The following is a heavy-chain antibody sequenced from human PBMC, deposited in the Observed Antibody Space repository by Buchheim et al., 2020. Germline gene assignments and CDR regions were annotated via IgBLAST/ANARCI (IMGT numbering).Heavy chain of an antibody. CDR3: ARDVAAADTSFDY. D-gene: IGHD6-13*01. CDR2: ISSSSSYI. V-gene: IGHV3-21*01. CDR1: GFTFSSYG. J-gene: IGHJ4*02. Sequence: VQLVESGGGVVQPGRSLRLSCAASGFTFSSYGMHWVRQAPGKGLEWVSSISSSSSYIYYADSVKGRFTISRDNAKNSLYLQMNSLRAEDTAVYYCARDVAAADTSFDYWGQGTL.